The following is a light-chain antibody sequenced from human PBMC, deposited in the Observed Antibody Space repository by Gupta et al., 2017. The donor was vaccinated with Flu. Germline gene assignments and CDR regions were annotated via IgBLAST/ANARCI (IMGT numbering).Light chain of an antibody. CDR3: SSYTTRSTLV. V-gene: IGLV2-14*01. CDR1: SSNVGCYKY. Sequence: SITISCTGSSSNVGCYKYVSWYQQHPGKAPKLVIYEVSNRPSGVSNRFSGSKSGNTASLTISGLQAEDEADYYCSSYTTRSTLVFGGGTKVTVL. CDR2: EVS. J-gene: IGLJ2*01.